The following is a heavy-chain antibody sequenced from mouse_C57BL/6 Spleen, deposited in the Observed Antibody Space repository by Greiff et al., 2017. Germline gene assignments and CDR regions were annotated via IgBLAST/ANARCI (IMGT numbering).Heavy chain of an antibody. J-gene: IGHJ3*01. Sequence: VQLQQPGTELVKPGASVKLSCKASGYTFTSYWMHWVKQRPGQGLEWMGNINPSNGGTNYNEKFKSKATLTVDKSSSTAYMQLSSLTSEDSAVYYCARSGGNYVDWFAYWGQGTLVTVSA. D-gene: IGHD2-1*01. CDR2: INPSNGGT. V-gene: IGHV1-53*01. CDR1: GYTFTSYW. CDR3: ARSGGNYVDWFAY.